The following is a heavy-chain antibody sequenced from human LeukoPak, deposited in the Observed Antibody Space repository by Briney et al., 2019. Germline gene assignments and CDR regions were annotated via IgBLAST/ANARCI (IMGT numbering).Heavy chain of an antibody. D-gene: IGHD3-10*01. Sequence: GGSLRLSCAASGFTFSSYWMSWVRQAPGKGLEWVANIKQDGSEKYYVDSVKGRFTISRDNAKNSLYLQMNSLRAEDTAVYYCARDRPYRGFGESLLSAIPYYFDYWGQGTLVTVSS. CDR2: IKQDGSEK. CDR3: ARDRPYRGFGESLLSAIPYYFDY. J-gene: IGHJ4*02. V-gene: IGHV3-7*03. CDR1: GFTFSSYW.